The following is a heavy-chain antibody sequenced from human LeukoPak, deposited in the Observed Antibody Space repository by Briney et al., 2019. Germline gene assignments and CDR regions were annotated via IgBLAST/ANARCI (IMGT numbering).Heavy chain of an antibody. CDR2: IRGSGGST. CDR3: AKGAVESLDYYFHMEV. V-gene: IGHV3-23*01. J-gene: IGHJ6*03. CDR1: GFTFSSYS. Sequence: GGSLRLSCAASGFTFSSYSMNWVRQAPGKGLECVSTIRGSGGSTYTADSVKGRFIISRDNSKSMLYIQMNSLRAEDTAVYYCAKGAVESLDYYFHMEVWGKGTTVTVSS. D-gene: IGHD1-1*01.